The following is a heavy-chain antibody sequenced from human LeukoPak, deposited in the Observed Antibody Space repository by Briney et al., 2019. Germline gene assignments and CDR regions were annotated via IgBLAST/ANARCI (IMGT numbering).Heavy chain of an antibody. D-gene: IGHD3-10*01. V-gene: IGHV1-69*01. J-gene: IGHJ3*02. CDR2: IIPIFGTA. Sequence: SVNVSCKASGGTFSSYAISWVRQAPGQGLEGMGGIIPIFGTANYAQKFQGRVTITADESTSTAYMELSSLRSEDTAVYYCARAIGVWSSGAFDIWGQGTMVTVSS. CDR3: ARAIGVWSSGAFDI. CDR1: GGTFSSYA.